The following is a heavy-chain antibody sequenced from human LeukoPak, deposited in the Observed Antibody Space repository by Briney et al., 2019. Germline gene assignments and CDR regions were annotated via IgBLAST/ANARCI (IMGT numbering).Heavy chain of an antibody. J-gene: IGHJ4*02. CDR2: IYYSGST. D-gene: IGHD4-17*01. CDR1: GGSICSGGYY. CDR3: AREGYGDYTFDY. Sequence: PSETLSLTCTVSGGSICSGGYYWSWIRQHPGKGLEWIGYIYYSGSTYYNPSLKSRVTISVDTSKNQFSLKLSSVTAADTAVYYCAREGYGDYTFDYWGQGTLVTVSS. V-gene: IGHV4-31*03.